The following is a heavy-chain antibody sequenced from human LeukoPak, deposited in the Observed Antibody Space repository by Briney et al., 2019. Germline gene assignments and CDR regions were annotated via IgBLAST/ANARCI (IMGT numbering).Heavy chain of an antibody. CDR3: ARDRLGGDLTGESLY. V-gene: IGHV1-18*01. J-gene: IGHJ4*02. Sequence: GASEKVSCKASGYPFDNFGLTWVRQAPGQGLEWMGWISAYNGNTHYAQKFRGRLTMTTDTSTTTAYLELRSLKSDDTAVYYCARDRLGGDLTGESLYWGQGTLVTVSS. CDR2: ISAYNGNT. CDR1: GYPFDNFG. D-gene: IGHD4-17*01.